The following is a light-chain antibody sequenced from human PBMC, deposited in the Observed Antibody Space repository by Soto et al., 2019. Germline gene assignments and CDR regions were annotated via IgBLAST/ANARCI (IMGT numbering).Light chain of an antibody. V-gene: IGLV2-14*03. CDR1: SSDVGAYNF. CDR2: DVA. CDR3: MSFTSSNTYV. Sequence: HSVLTQPASVSGSPGQSITISCTGTSSDVGAYNFVSWYQHYPDKAPKVVIYDVANRPSGVSYRFSASKSGNTASLTISGLQAEDEADYYCMSFTSSNTYVFGTGTKVTVL. J-gene: IGLJ1*01.